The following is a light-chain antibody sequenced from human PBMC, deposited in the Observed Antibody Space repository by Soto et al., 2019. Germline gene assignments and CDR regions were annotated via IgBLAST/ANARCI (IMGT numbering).Light chain of an antibody. V-gene: IGLV8-61*01. J-gene: IGLJ7*01. CDR1: SGSVSTSYY. CDR3: VLYMGSGPL. CDR2: GTS. Sequence: QTVVTQEPSFSVSPGGTVTLTCGLRSGSVSTSYYPRWYQQPPGQAPRTLIYGTSTRSSGVPDRFSGSILGNKAALTITGAQADDESDYYCVLYMGSGPLFGGGTQLTVL.